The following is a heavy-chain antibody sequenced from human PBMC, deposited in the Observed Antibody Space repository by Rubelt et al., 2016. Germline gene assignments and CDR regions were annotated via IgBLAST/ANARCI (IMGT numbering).Heavy chain of an antibody. CDR2: ISSGGST. V-gene: IGHV4-59*01. Sequence: QVQLQESGPGLVKPSETLSLTCTVSGGSISTYYWSWIRQPPGKGLEWIGYISSGGSTNYNPSLKSRVTISVDTSKNQFSLKLSSVTAADTAVYYCARRPSRDAFDIWGQGTMVTVSS. CDR3: ARRPSRDAFDI. CDR1: GGSISTYY. J-gene: IGHJ3*02.